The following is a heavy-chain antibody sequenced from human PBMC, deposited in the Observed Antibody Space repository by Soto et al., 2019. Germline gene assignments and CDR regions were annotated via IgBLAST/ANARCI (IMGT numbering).Heavy chain of an antibody. D-gene: IGHD3-22*01. V-gene: IGHV3-30-3*01. J-gene: IGHJ4*02. CDR2: ISYDGSNK. CDR3: ARDRDYYDRTLDY. CDR1: GFTFSSYA. Sequence: GGSLRLSCAASGFTFSSYAKHWVRQAPGKGLEWVAVISYDGSNKYYADSVKGRFTISRDNSKNTLYLQMNSLRAEDTAVYYCARDRDYYDRTLDYWGQGTLVTVSS.